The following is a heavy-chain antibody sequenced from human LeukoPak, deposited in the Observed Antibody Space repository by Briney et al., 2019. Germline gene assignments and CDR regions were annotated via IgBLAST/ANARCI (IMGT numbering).Heavy chain of an antibody. CDR2: ISAYNGDT. Sequence: ASVKVSCKASGYTFTSYGISWVRQAPGQGLEWMGWISAYNGDTNYAQKLQGRVTMTTDTSTSTAYMELRSLRSDDTAVYYCASAGRWFGESNFDYWGQGTLVTVSS. J-gene: IGHJ4*02. CDR3: ASAGRWFGESNFDY. V-gene: IGHV1-18*04. D-gene: IGHD3-10*01. CDR1: GYTFTSYG.